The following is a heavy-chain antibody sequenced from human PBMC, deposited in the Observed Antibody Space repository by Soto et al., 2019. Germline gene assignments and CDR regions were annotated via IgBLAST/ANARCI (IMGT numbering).Heavy chain of an antibody. V-gene: IGHV3-21*01. J-gene: IGHJ6*02. Sequence: GGSLRLSCAASGFTFSSYSMNWVRQAPGKGLEWVSSISSSSSYIYYADSVKGRFTISRDNAKNSLYLQMNSLRAEDTAVYYCARDSAVAEPDYYYYYGMDVWGQGTTVTGSS. D-gene: IGHD6-13*01. CDR1: GFTFSSYS. CDR2: ISSSSSYI. CDR3: ARDSAVAEPDYYYYYGMDV.